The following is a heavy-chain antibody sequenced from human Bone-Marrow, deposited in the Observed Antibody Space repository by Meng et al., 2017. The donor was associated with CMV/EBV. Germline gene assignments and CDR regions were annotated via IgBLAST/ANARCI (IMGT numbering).Heavy chain of an antibody. CDR2: IYYSGST. CDR1: SYY. V-gene: IGHV4-39*01. Sequence: SYYWGWIRKPPGKGLEWIGSIYYSGSTYYNPSLKSRVTISVDTSKNQFSLKLSSVTAADTAVYYCASGGGDYYDFWSGYYSQWFDPWGQGTLVTVSS. D-gene: IGHD3-3*01. J-gene: IGHJ5*02. CDR3: ASGGGDYYDFWSGYYSQWFDP.